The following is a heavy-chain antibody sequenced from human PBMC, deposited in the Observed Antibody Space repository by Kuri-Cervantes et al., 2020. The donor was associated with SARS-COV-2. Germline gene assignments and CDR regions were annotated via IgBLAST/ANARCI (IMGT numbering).Heavy chain of an antibody. CDR1: GGSFSGYY. Sequence: GSLRLSCAVYGGSFSGYYWSWIRQPPGKGLEWIGEINHSGSTNYNPSLKGRVTISVDTSKNQFSLKLRSVTAADTALYYCARGHILGSYYYMDVWGKGTTVTVSS. V-gene: IGHV4-34*01. CDR3: ARGHILGSYYYMDV. D-gene: IGHD2-21*01. CDR2: INHSGST. J-gene: IGHJ6*03.